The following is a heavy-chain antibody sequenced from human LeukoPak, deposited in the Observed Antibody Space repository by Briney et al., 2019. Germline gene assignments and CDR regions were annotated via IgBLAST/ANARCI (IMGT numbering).Heavy chain of an antibody. J-gene: IGHJ4*02. V-gene: IGHV3-74*01. D-gene: IGHD1-26*01. CDR3: AAGRSGSNGLWNF. CDR1: GFTFNTYW. CDR2: IRPDGSST. Sequence: GGSLRLSCAASGFTFNTYWMHWVRQAPGKGLVWVSRIRPDGSSTNYADAVKGRFTISRDNAKNTVYLQMNSPRVEDTAVYYCAAGRSGSNGLWNFWGQGTLVTVSS.